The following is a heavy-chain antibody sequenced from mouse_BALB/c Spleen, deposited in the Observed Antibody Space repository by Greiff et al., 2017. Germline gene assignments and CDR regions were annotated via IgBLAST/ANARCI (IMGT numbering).Heavy chain of an antibody. D-gene: IGHD1-2*01. CDR3: ARSHYYGPWFAY. Sequence: QVQLQQSGAELARPGASVKLSCKASGYTFTDYYINWVKQRTGQGLEWIGEIYPGSGNTYYNEKFKGKATLTADKSSSTAYMQLSSLTSEDSAVYFCARSHYYGPWFAYWGQGTLVTVSA. V-gene: IGHV1-77*01. CDR1: GYTFTDYY. J-gene: IGHJ3*01. CDR2: IYPGSGNT.